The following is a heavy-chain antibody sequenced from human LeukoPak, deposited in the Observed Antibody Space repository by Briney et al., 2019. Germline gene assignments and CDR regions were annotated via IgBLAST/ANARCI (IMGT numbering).Heavy chain of an antibody. V-gene: IGHV3-7*03. Sequence: QAGGSLRLSCVVSGFTFNRCWMNWVRQAPGKGLEWVAHINPDGRDTYYVDSVKGRFTISRDNAQNSMYLQMNSLRAEDTAVYYCARNRLVTATPGAVRQVSVYGMDVWGQGTTVTVSS. D-gene: IGHD2-21*02. J-gene: IGHJ6*02. CDR2: INPDGRDT. CDR3: ARNRLVTATPGAVRQVSVYGMDV. CDR1: GFTFNRCW.